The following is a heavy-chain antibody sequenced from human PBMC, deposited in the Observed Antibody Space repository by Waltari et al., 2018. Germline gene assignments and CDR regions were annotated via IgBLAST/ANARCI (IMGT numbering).Heavy chain of an antibody. CDR3: AKAHYSGSGSYGSYYYGMDV. Sequence: EVQLLESGGGLVQPGGSLRLSCAASGFTFSRYAMSWVRQAPGQGLGWVSAISGSGGSTYYADSVKGRFTISRDNSKNTLYLQMNSLRAEDTAVYYCAKAHYSGSGSYGSYYYGMDVWGQGTTVTVSS. J-gene: IGHJ6*02. D-gene: IGHD3-10*01. V-gene: IGHV3-23*01. CDR1: GFTFSRYA. CDR2: ISGSGGST.